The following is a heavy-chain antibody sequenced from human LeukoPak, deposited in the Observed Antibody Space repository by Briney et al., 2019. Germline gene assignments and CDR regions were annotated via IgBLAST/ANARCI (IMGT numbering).Heavy chain of an antibody. V-gene: IGHV3-7*01. CDR1: GFTFSTYW. CDR3: AKVAHYYYGSESYYFFEH. J-gene: IGHJ4*02. CDR2: TNQDGTEK. D-gene: IGHD3-10*01. Sequence: GGSLRLSCKASGFTFSTYWMSWVRHPPGKGLEWVAKTNQDGTEKYYADSVKGRFTISRDNAKNSLYLQMTSLRVEDTATYYCAKVAHYYYGSESYYFFEHWGQGTPVTASS.